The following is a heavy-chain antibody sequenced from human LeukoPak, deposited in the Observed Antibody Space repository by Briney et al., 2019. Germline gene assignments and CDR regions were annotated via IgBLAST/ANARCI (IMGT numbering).Heavy chain of an antibody. J-gene: IGHJ4*02. D-gene: IGHD5-24*01. CDR2: IYPGDSDT. CDR3: ARPRRWLQAGNDYFDY. Sequence: PGESLQISCQGSGSSFTSYWIGWVRQVPGKGLEWIGIIYPGDSDTRYSPSFQGPVTISAHKPITTAYLQWGSLKASETAMYSGARPRRWLQAGNDYFDYWGQGTVVTVSS. V-gene: IGHV5-51*01. CDR1: GSSFTSYW.